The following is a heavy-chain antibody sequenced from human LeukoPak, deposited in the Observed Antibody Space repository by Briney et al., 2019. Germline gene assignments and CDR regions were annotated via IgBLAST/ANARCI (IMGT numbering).Heavy chain of an antibody. J-gene: IGHJ6*03. V-gene: IGHV3-11*01. CDR3: AKDPNFYYCMDV. Sequence: GGSLRLSCAASGFTFSDYYMSWIRQAPGKGLEWVSYISSSGSTIYYADSVKGRFTISRDNSKNTLSLQVNSLRAEDTAVYYCAKDPNFYYCMDVWGKGTTVTISS. CDR1: GFTFSDYY. CDR2: ISSSGSTI.